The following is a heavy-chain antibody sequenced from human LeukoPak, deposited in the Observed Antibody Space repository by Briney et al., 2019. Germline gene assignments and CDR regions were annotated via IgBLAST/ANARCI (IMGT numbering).Heavy chain of an antibody. CDR1: GGSFSGYY. CDR2: INHSGST. CDR3: ARRFAPDY. Sequence: PSETLSLTCAVYGGSFSGYYWSWNRQPPGKGLEWIGEINHSGSTNYNPSLKSRVTISVDTSKNQFSLKLSSVTAADTAVYYCARRFAPDYWGQGTLVTVSS. D-gene: IGHD3-3*01. V-gene: IGHV4-34*01. J-gene: IGHJ4*02.